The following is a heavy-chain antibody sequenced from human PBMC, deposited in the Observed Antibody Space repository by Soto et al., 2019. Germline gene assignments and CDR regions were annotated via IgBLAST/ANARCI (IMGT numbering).Heavy chain of an antibody. CDR3: ARAAAPPYYFDY. V-gene: IGHV4-30-4*01. J-gene: IGHJ4*02. Sequence: QVQLQESGPGLVKPSQTLSLTCTVSGGSISSGDYYWSWIRQPPGKGLEWSGYIYYSGSTYYNPSLKSRVTISVDTSKSQSSLKLSSVTAADTAVYYCARAAAPPYYFDYWGQGTLVTVSS. CDR2: IYYSGST. CDR1: GGSISSGDYY.